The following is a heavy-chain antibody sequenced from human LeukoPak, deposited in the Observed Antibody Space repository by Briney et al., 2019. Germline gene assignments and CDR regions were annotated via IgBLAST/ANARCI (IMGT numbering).Heavy chain of an antibody. D-gene: IGHD6-13*01. Sequence: SETLSLTCAVYGGSFSGYYWSWIRQPPGKGLEWIGEINHSGSTNYNPSLRSRVTISVDTSKNQFSLKLSSVTAADTAVYYCARGRRGSSSWYPRYDYWGQGTLVTVSS. CDR2: INHSGST. V-gene: IGHV4-34*01. J-gene: IGHJ4*02. CDR1: GGSFSGYY. CDR3: ARGRRGSSSWYPRYDY.